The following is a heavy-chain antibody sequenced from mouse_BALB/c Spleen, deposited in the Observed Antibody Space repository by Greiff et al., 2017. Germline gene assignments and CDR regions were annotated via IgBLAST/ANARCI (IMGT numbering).Heavy chain of an antibody. CDR1: GYTFTSYV. V-gene: IGHV1-14*01. CDR3: ARRANWHAMDY. D-gene: IGHD4-1*01. Sequence: EVRLQQSGPELVKPGASVKMSCKASGYTFTSYVMHWVKQKPGQGLEWIGYINPYNDGTKYNEKFKGKATLTSDKSSSTAYMELSSLTSEDSAVYYCARRANWHAMDYWGQGTSVTVSS. J-gene: IGHJ4*01. CDR2: INPYNDGT.